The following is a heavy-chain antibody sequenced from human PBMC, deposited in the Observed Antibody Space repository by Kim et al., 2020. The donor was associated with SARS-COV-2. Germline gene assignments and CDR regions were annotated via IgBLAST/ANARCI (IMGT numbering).Heavy chain of an antibody. CDR3: ARDQAYTIFGVVIIGYFDY. Sequence: GRFTIPRDNSKNTLYLQMNSLRAGDTAVYYCARDQAYTIFGVVIIGYFDYWGQGTLVTVSS. V-gene: IGHV3-30*01. D-gene: IGHD3-3*01. J-gene: IGHJ4*02.